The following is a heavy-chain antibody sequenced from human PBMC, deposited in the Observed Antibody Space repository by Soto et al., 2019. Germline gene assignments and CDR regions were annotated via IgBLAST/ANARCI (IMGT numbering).Heavy chain of an antibody. CDR3: ARGQVIVVVPAVLYGMDV. CDR2: INHSGST. Sequence: QVQLQQWGAGLLKPSETLSLTCAVYGGSFSGYYWSWIRQPPEKGLEWIGEINHSGSTNYNPSLKSRVAISLDTSKIQCSLKLSSVTAPDTAVYYCARGQVIVVVPAVLYGMDVWGQGTAVTVSS. V-gene: IGHV4-34*01. CDR1: GGSFSGYY. D-gene: IGHD2-2*01. J-gene: IGHJ6*02.